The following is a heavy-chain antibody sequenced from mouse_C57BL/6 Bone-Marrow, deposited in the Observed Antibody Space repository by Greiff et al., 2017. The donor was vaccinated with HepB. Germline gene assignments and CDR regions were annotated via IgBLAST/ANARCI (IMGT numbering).Heavy chain of an antibody. D-gene: IGHD3-3*01. Sequence: QVQLQQSGPELVKPGASVKISCKASGYAFSSSWMNWVKQRPGKGLEWIGRIYPGDGDTNYNGKFKGKATLTADKSSSTAYMQLSSLTSEDSAVYYCARSDKTYYFDYGGQGTTLTVSS. CDR1: GYAFSSSW. CDR2: IYPGDGDT. CDR3: ARSDKTYYFDY. V-gene: IGHV1-82*01. J-gene: IGHJ2*01.